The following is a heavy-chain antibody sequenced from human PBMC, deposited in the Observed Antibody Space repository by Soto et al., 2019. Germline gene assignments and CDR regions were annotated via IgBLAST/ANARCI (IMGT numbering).Heavy chain of an antibody. V-gene: IGHV4-59*08. Sequence: SETLSLTCTVSGGSISSYYWSWIRQPPGKGLEWIGYIYYSGSTNYNPSLKSRVTISVDTSKNQFSLKLSSVTAADTAVYYCARLLGYCSGGSCYTEYYFDYWGQGTLVTVSS. CDR1: GGSISSYY. CDR3: ARLLGYCSGGSCYTEYYFDY. CDR2: IYYSGST. D-gene: IGHD2-15*01. J-gene: IGHJ4*02.